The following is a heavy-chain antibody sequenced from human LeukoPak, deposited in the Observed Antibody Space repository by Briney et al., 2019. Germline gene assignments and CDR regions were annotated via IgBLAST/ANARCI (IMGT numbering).Heavy chain of an antibody. V-gene: IGHV3-48*04. J-gene: IGHJ4*02. D-gene: IGHD2-21*01. CDR2: INGRGGII. CDR3: AREGDGSRYYFDY. CDR1: GFSFSNYY. Sequence: PGGSLRLSCKAPGFSFSNYYMNWVRQAPGKGLEWLSHINGRGGIINYADSVKGRFTISRDNARNSLDLHMSSLGAEDTAVYYCAREGDGSRYYFDYWGQGILVTVSS.